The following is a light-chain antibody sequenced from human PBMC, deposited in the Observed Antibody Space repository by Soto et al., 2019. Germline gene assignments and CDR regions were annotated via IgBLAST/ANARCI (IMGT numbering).Light chain of an antibody. CDR2: AAS. Sequence: DIQMTQSPSPGSASVGERGTTTCRPIQGIASGLAWYQQKPGQAPKLLIYAASSLQSGVPSRFSGSGSGTDFTLTISSLQPEDFATYYCQPANSFPLTFGGGTKVEIK. V-gene: IGKV1-12*01. CDR1: QGIASG. J-gene: IGKJ4*01. CDR3: QPANSFPLT.